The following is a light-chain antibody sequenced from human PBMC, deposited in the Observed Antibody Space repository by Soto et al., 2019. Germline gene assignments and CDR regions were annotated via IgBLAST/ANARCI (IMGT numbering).Light chain of an antibody. Sequence: EIVLTQSPVSLSLSPGDRVTLSCRASQSVDSYLVWYQQKPGQAPRLLIFGASNRATGIPTRFSGSGSGTDFTLTINSLEPEDFAVYYCQQRHMWPITFGQGTRLENK. V-gene: IGKV3-11*01. CDR2: GAS. CDR1: QSVDSY. CDR3: QQRHMWPIT. J-gene: IGKJ5*01.